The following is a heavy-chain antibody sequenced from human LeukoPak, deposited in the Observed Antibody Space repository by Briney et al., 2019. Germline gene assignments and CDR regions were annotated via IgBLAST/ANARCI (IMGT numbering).Heavy chain of an antibody. CDR3: ARDYADYGWFDP. V-gene: IGHV3-48*04. CDR1: GFTFSSYS. J-gene: IGHJ5*02. CDR2: ISSSGNTI. D-gene: IGHD4-17*01. Sequence: GSLRLSCAASGFTFSSYSMNWVRQAPGKGLEWVSYISSSGNTIYYADSVKGRFTISRDNAKNSLYLQMHSLRAEDTAVYYCARDYADYGWFDPWGQGTLVTVSS.